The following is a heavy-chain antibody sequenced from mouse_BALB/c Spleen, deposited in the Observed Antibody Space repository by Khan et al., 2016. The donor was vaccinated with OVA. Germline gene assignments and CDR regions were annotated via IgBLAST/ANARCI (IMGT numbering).Heavy chain of an antibody. V-gene: IGHV9-4*02. CDR3: ARGGAAFYRNDGGAMDS. CDR1: GYTFTTAG. Sequence: QIQLVQSGPELKKPGETVRISCKASGYTFTTAGMQWVQKMPGKGLKWIGWINTHSGVPTYTEDFKGRFVFSLETSASTAYLQITNLKNEDTATDFCARGGAAFYRNDGGAMDSWGQGTSVTVSS. D-gene: IGHD2-14*01. CDR2: INTHSGVP. J-gene: IGHJ4*01.